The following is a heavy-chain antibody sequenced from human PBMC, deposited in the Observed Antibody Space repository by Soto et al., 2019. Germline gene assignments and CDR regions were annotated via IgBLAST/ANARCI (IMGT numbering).Heavy chain of an antibody. D-gene: IGHD2-2*01. CDR2: ISYDGSNK. J-gene: IGHJ6*01. CDR3: AKDIGCSTSCYRMYNWNSLGYGMDV. CDR1: GFTFSSYG. V-gene: IGHV3-30*18. Sequence: QVQLVESGGGVVQPGRSLRLSCAASGFTFSSYGMHWVRQAPGKGLEWVAVISYDGSNKYYADSVKGRFTISRDNSKNTLYLQMNSLRAEDTAVYYCAKDIGCSTSCYRMYNWNSLGYGMDVW.